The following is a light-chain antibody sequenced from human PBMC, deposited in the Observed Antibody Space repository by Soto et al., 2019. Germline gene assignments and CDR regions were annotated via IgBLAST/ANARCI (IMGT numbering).Light chain of an antibody. CDR3: QHYSNWPPT. CDR1: ESVHSN. Sequence: EMVMTQSPATLSVSPGERVTLSCRASESVHSNLAWYQQKPGQGPSLLIHYASTRFTGVPDRFRGSGSWTEFTLAISSLQSEDFGVYYCQHYSNWPPTFGRGTKV. J-gene: IGKJ3*01. CDR2: YAS. V-gene: IGKV3-15*01.